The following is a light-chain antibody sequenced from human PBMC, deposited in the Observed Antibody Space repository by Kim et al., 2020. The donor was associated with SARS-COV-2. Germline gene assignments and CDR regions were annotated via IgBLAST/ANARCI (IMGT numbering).Light chain of an antibody. CDR3: QQRSNWPPWT. V-gene: IGKV3-11*01. Sequence: EIVLTQSPVTLSLSPGERATLSCWASQSVSSHLAWYQQKPGQAPRLLIYDASIRAAGIPARFSGSGSGTDFTLTISSLEPEDFAIYYCQQRSNWPPWTFGQGTKVDIK. CDR2: DAS. CDR1: QSVSSH. J-gene: IGKJ1*01.